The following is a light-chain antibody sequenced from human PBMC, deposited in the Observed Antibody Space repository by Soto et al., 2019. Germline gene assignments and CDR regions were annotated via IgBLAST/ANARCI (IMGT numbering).Light chain of an antibody. V-gene: IGLV2-8*01. CDR3: SSFAGSNTFDVV. Sequence: ALTQPPSASGSPGQSVTISCSGTSSDVGGYDYVSWYQQHPGKAPKLMIYEVTKRPSGVPDRFSGSKSGNTASLTVSGLQAEDEADYYCSSFAGSNTFDVVFGGGTKVTVL. CDR1: SSDVGGYDY. J-gene: IGLJ2*01. CDR2: EVT.